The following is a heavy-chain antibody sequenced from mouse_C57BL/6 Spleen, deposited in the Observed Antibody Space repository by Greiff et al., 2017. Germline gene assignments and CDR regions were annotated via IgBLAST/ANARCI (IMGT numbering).Heavy chain of an antibody. CDR3: ARGEDAPLAY. V-gene: IGHV1-59*01. CDR1: GYTFTSYW. Sequence: QVQLQQPGAELVRPGTSVKLSCKASGYTFTSYWMHWVKQRPGQGLEWIGVIDPSDSYTNYNQKFKGKATLTVDTSSSTAYMQLSRLTSEDSAVYDCARGEDAPLAYWGQGTLVTVSA. CDR2: IDPSDSYT. J-gene: IGHJ3*01.